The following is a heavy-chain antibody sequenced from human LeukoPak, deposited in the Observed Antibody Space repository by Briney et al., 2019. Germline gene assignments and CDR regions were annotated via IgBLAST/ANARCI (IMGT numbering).Heavy chain of an antibody. Sequence: SETLPLTCTVSGGSISSHYWSWIRQPPGKGLEWIGYIYYRGSTNYNPSLKSRVTIAVDTSTNQFSLKLSSVTAADTAMYYCARTGVVVVAARSDYWGQGTLVTVSS. CDR2: IYYRGST. J-gene: IGHJ4*02. D-gene: IGHD2-15*01. CDR3: ARTGVVVVAARSDY. V-gene: IGHV4-59*11. CDR1: GGSISSHY.